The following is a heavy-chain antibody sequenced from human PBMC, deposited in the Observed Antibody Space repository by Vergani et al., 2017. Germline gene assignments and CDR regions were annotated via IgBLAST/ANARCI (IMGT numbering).Heavy chain of an antibody. J-gene: IGHJ6*02. CDR2: IIPIFGTA. CDR1: GGTFSSYA. D-gene: IGHD3-22*01. V-gene: IGHV1-69*01. CDR3: GGVEANYYVSSGYPWRGYYCYYGMNV. Sequence: QVQLVQSGAEVKKPGSSVKVSCKASGGTFSSYAISWVRQAPGQGLEWMGGIIPIFGTANYAQKFQGRVTITADESTSTAYMELSSLRAEDTAVYYCGGVEANYYVSSGYPWRGYYCYYGMNVWSQGTSVTVSS.